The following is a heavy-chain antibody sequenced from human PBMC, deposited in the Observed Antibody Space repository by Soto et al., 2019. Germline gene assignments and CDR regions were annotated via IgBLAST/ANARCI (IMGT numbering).Heavy chain of an antibody. CDR3: ARDRGGSGKQLELRGDY. J-gene: IGHJ4*02. V-gene: IGHV3-48*03. CDR2: IAGSGSTI. D-gene: IGHD1-7*01. CDR1: GFTFSSFE. Sequence: EVQLVESGGGLVQPGGSLRLSCVASGFTFSSFEMNWVRQAPGKGLEWVSYIAGSGSTIYYADSVKGRFAISRDNAKNSLYLQMSSLRAEDTAVYYCARDRGGSGKQLELRGDYWGQGTLVTVSS.